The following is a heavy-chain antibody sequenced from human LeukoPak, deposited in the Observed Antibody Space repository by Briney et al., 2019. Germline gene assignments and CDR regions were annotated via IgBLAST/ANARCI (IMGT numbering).Heavy chain of an antibody. J-gene: IGHJ4*02. Sequence: SETLSLTCTVSGGSISGYYWSWIRQPAGKGLEWIGRVQICGSTIYNPSLKSRATMSVDTSKNHFSLKVSSVTAADTAVYYCARDGGSGWYNYWGQGTLVTVSS. D-gene: IGHD6-19*01. CDR2: VQICGST. CDR1: GGSISGYY. V-gene: IGHV4-4*07. CDR3: ARDGGSGWYNY.